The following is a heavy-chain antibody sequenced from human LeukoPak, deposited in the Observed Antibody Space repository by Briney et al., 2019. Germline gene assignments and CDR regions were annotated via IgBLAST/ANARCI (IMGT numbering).Heavy chain of an antibody. J-gene: IGHJ4*02. CDR3: ARLTPQDYGRPYPPDY. Sequence: TSETLSLTCTVSGGSISSSSYYWGWIRQPPGKGLEWIGSIYYSGSTYYNPSLKSRVTISVDTSKNQFSLKLSSVTAADTAVYYCARLTPQDYGRPYPPDYWGQGTLVTVSS. V-gene: IGHV4-39*01. D-gene: IGHD4/OR15-4a*01. CDR1: GGSISSSSYY. CDR2: IYYSGST.